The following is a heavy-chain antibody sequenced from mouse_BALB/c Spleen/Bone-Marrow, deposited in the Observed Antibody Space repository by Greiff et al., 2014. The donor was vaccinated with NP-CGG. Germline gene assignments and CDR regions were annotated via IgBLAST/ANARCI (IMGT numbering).Heavy chain of an antibody. J-gene: IGHJ2*01. CDR1: GFNIKDTY. Sequence: VTLKESGAELVKPGASVRLSCTASGFNIKDTYIHWVKQRPEQGLEWIGRIDPANGNTKYDPKFQGKATITADTSSNTAYLQLSSLTSEDTAVYYCASYRLRTYFDYWGQGTTLTVSS. CDR3: ASYRLRTYFDY. V-gene: IGHV14-3*02. D-gene: IGHD2-14*01. CDR2: IDPANGNT.